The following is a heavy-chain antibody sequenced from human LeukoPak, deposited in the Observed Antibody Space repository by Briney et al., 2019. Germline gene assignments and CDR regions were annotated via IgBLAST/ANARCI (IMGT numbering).Heavy chain of an antibody. Sequence: GGSLRLSCAASGFTFSSYAFHWVRQAPGKGLEWVAVISADGTSQKYADSVKGRFTISRDDSKNTLYLQMNSLRAEDTAVYYCAKDHYGGTMGGFDYWGQGTLVTVSS. V-gene: IGHV3-30*04. CDR2: ISADGTSQ. J-gene: IGHJ4*02. D-gene: IGHD4-23*01. CDR1: GFTFSSYA. CDR3: AKDHYGGTMGGFDY.